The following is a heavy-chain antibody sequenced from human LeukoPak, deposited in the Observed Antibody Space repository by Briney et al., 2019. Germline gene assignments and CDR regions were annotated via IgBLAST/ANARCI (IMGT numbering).Heavy chain of an antibody. CDR1: GFTFSTYA. CDR2: ISGSGGST. CDR3: AKGSSLRYFDWLSALFDY. J-gene: IGHJ4*02. D-gene: IGHD3-9*01. V-gene: IGHV3-23*01. Sequence: GGSLRLSCAASGFTFSTYAMSWVRQAPGKGLEWVSAISGSGGSTYYADSVKGRFTISRDNSKNTLYLQMNSLRAEDTAVYYCAKGSSLRYFDWLSALFDYWGQRTLVTVSS.